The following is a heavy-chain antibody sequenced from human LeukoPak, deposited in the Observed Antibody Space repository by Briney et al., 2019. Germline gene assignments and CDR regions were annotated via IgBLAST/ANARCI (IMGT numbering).Heavy chain of an antibody. CDR3: ARESPDCSGGSCSFYYYYYMDV. V-gene: IGHV4-61*02. D-gene: IGHD2-15*01. J-gene: IGHJ6*03. Sequence: KSSETLSLTCTVSGGSISSGSYYWSWIRQPAGKGLEWIGRIYTSGSTNYNPSLKSRVTISVDTSKNQFSLKLSSVTAADTAVYYCARESPDCSGGSCSFYYYYYMDVWGKGTTVTISS. CDR2: IYTSGST. CDR1: GGSISSGSYY.